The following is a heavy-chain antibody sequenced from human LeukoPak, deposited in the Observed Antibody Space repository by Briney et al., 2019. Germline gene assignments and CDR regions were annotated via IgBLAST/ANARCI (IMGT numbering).Heavy chain of an antibody. Sequence: GGSLRLSCAASGFTFSSYIMNWVRQAPGKGLEWVSSISPSGSHKYYADSVKGRFTIFRDNAKKSVSLQVNSLRAEDTAVYYCARVSDSTPDEGSWGQGTLVTVSS. CDR1: GFTFSSYI. J-gene: IGHJ5*01. V-gene: IGHV3-21*01. CDR3: ARVSDSTPDEGS. CDR2: ISPSGSHK. D-gene: IGHD3-22*01.